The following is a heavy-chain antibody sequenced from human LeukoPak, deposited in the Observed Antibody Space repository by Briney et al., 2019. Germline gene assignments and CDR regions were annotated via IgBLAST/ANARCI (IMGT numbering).Heavy chain of an antibody. CDR1: GYSFTDYY. V-gene: IGHV1-2*02. Sequence: ASVKVSCKASGYSFTDYYMHWVRQAPGQGLEWMGWINPNSGGTNYAQKFQGRVTMTRDTSISTAFMELSRLRSDDTAVYYCARELRITMVRGDFDYWGQGTLVTVSS. CDR2: INPNSGGT. J-gene: IGHJ4*02. CDR3: ARELRITMVRGDFDY. D-gene: IGHD3-10*01.